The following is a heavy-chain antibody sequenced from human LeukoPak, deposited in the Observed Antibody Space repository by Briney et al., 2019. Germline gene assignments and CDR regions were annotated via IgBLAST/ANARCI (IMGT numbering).Heavy chain of an antibody. CDR1: GYTFTGYY. CDR2: INPNSGGT. Sequence: ASVKVSCKASGYTFTGYYIHWVRQAPAQGLEWMGRINPNSGGTSYAQKFQGRVTVTRDTSITTAYMELSRPRSDDTAVYYCARDPDYGDFALPDYWGQGTLVTVSS. CDR3: ARDPDYGDFALPDY. J-gene: IGHJ4*02. V-gene: IGHV1-2*02. D-gene: IGHD4-17*01.